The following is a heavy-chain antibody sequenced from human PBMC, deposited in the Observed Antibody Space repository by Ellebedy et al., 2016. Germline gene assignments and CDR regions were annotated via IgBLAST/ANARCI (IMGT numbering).Heavy chain of an antibody. D-gene: IGHD6-13*01. CDR1: GYTFTSYY. CDR2: INPSGGST. CDR3: AIRVPWSAAGIVY. J-gene: IGHJ4*02. Sequence: ASVKVSCXASGYTFTSYYMHWVRQAPGQGLEWMGIINPSGGSTSYAQKFQGRVTMTRDTSTSTVYMELRSLRSDDTAVYYCAIRVPWSAAGIVYWGQGTLVTVSS. V-gene: IGHV1-46*01.